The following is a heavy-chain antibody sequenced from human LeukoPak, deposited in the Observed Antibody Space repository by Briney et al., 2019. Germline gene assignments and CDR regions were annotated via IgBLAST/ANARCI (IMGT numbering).Heavy chain of an antibody. CDR3: AKVGWQWGLLGYFDY. J-gene: IGHJ4*02. CDR1: GFTFDDYA. D-gene: IGHD1-26*01. V-gene: IGHV3-9*01. CDR2: ISWNSGSI. Sequence: GGSLSLSCAASGFTFDDYAMHWVRQAPGKGLEWDSGISWNSGSIGYADSVKGRFTISRDNAKNSLYLQMNSLRAEDTALYYCAKVGWQWGLLGYFDYWGQGTLVTVSS.